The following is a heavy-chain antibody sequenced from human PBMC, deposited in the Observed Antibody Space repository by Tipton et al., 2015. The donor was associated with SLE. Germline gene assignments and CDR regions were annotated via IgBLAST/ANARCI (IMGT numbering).Heavy chain of an antibody. J-gene: IGHJ2*01. Sequence: LRLSCTVSGGSISSHYWSWIRRPPGKALEWIAYINYSGSTNYNPSLKSRVTMSVDTSKNHFSLKLISVTAADTAVYYCAREFLNPVTTVHYYFDLWGRGTLVTVSS. V-gene: IGHV4-59*11. D-gene: IGHD4-11*01. CDR2: INYSGST. CDR1: GGSISSHY. CDR3: AREFLNPVTTVHYYFDL.